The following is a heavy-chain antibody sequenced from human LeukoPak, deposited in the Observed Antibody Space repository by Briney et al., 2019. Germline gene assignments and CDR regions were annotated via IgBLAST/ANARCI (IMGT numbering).Heavy chain of an antibody. J-gene: IGHJ5*02. Sequence: GGSLRLSCAASGFTFRDYYMSWIRQAPGKGLEWVSYISSKSDYTNYADSVKGRFTISRDNAKNSLYLQMNSLRGEDTAVYYCARGRWFDPWGQGTLVTVSS. V-gene: IGHV3-11*06. CDR1: GFTFRDYY. CDR3: ARGRWFDP. CDR2: ISSKSDYT.